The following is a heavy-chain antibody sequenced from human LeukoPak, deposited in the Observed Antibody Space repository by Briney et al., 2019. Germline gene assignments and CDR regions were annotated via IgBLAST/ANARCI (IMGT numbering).Heavy chain of an antibody. Sequence: SQTLSPTCTVSGGSISSGSYYWSWIRQPAGKGLEWIGRIYTSGSTNYNPSLKSRVTISVDTSKNQFSLKLSSVTAADTAVYYCARYTAMDLYYFDYWGQGTLVTVSS. CDR2: IYTSGST. CDR3: ARYTAMDLYYFDY. CDR1: GGSISSGSYY. V-gene: IGHV4-61*02. J-gene: IGHJ4*02. D-gene: IGHD5-18*01.